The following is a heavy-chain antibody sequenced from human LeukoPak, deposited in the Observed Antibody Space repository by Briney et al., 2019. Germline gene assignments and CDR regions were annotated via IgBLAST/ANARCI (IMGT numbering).Heavy chain of an antibody. J-gene: IGHJ3*01. CDR2: IDNDGSDT. D-gene: IGHD5-12*01. Sequence: GGSLRLSCAASGFTFRSYWIHWVRQAPGKGLVWVGRIDNDGSDTIYADSVRGRFTVSRDNAKNTLYLQMKSLRAEDTAVYFCARGGFSHGFDVWGQGTVVTVSS. V-gene: IGHV3-74*01. CDR3: ARGGFSHGFDV. CDR1: GFTFRSYW.